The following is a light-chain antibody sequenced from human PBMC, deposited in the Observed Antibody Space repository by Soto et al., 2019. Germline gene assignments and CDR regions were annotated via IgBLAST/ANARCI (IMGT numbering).Light chain of an antibody. V-gene: IGKV1-5*01. J-gene: IGKJ1*01. CDR1: QTISSW. CDR3: QQYKTDSRT. Sequence: DIQMTQSPSTLSGSVGDRVTITCRASQTISSWLAWYQQKPGKAPNLLIYDASTLENGVPSRFSGSGSETEFTLTIISLQPDDFATYYCQQYKTDSRTFGQGTKV. CDR2: DAS.